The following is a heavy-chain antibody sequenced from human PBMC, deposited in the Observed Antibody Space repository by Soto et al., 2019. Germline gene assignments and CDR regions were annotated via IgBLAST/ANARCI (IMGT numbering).Heavy chain of an antibody. CDR2: TSYDGSNK. D-gene: IGHD6-19*01. V-gene: IGHV3-30-3*01. Sequence: QVQLVESGGGVVQPGRSLRLSCAASGFTFSSYAMHWVRQAPGKGLEWVAVTSYDGSNKYYADSVKGRFTISRDNSKNTLYLQMNSLRAEDTAVYYCARDLSPRQWLVPRYYFDYWGQGTLVTVSS. J-gene: IGHJ4*02. CDR3: ARDLSPRQWLVPRYYFDY. CDR1: GFTFSSYA.